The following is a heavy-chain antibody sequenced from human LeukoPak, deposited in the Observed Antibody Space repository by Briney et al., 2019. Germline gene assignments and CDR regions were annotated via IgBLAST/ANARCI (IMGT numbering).Heavy chain of an antibody. CDR3: ATELEGPYYYGSGSYFN. V-gene: IGHV1-24*01. J-gene: IGHJ4*02. Sequence: ASVKVSCKVSGCTLTELSMHWVRQAPGKGLEWMGGFDPEDGETIYAQKFQGRVTMTEDTSTDTAYMELSSLRSEDTAVYYCATELEGPYYYGSGSYFNWGQGTLVTVSS. CDR1: GCTLTELS. D-gene: IGHD3-10*01. CDR2: FDPEDGET.